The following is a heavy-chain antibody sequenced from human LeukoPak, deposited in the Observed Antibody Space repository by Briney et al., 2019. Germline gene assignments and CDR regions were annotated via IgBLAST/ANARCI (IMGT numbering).Heavy chain of an antibody. CDR1: GYTFTSYD. CDR2: INPNSGGT. J-gene: IGHJ4*02. Sequence: ASVKVSCKASGYTFTSYDINWVRQAPGQGLEWMGWINPNSGGTNYAQKFQGRVTTTRDTSISTAYMELSRLRSDDTAVYYCARAKSIAVAGISGYWGQGTLVTVSS. D-gene: IGHD6-19*01. V-gene: IGHV1-2*02. CDR3: ARAKSIAVAGISGY.